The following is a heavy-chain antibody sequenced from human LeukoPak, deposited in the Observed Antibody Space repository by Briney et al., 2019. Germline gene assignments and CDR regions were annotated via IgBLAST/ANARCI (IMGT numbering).Heavy chain of an antibody. CDR3: AKIRSVASDY. CDR2: ISGDGDST. J-gene: IGHJ4*02. Sequence: GGSLTLSCAASGFTSDDYAMHWVRQAQGKGLEWVSLISGDGDSTYYADSVKGRFTISRDNRKNSLYLQMNSLRTEDTALYYCAKIRSVASDYWGQGTLVTVSS. V-gene: IGHV3-43*02. CDR1: GFTSDDYA. D-gene: IGHD6-19*01.